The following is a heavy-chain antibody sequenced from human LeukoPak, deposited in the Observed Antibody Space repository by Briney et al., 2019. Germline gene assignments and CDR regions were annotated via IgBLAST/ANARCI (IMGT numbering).Heavy chain of an antibody. J-gene: IGHJ4*02. Sequence: GGSLRLTCAASGLIFSSYGMHWVRQAPGKGLEWVAVISYDGSNKYYGDSVKGRFTISRDNSKNTLYLQVNSLRAEDTAVYYCASAGTSYGDQFFDYWGQGTLVTVSS. CDR1: GLIFSSYG. V-gene: IGHV3-30*03. D-gene: IGHD4-17*01. CDR3: ASAGTSYGDQFFDY. CDR2: ISYDGSNK.